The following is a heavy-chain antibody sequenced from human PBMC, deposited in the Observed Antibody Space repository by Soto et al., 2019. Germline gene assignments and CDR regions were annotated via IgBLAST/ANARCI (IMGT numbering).Heavy chain of an antibody. Sequence: PETLSLTCTVSCGSTGSSYHFRRLIREPPGKGLEWRGHIYYNGGTNYNPSLQSRVIRSTDTSKNQFSLRLTSVTAVDQAMYFCAREGCGGGAFYSAYKLGIDYWCQGIVV. CDR1: CGSTGSSYHF. J-gene: IGHJ4*02. D-gene: IGHD2-15*01. CDR2: IYYNGGT. CDR3: AREGCGGGAFYSAYKLGIDY. V-gene: IGHV4-61*01.